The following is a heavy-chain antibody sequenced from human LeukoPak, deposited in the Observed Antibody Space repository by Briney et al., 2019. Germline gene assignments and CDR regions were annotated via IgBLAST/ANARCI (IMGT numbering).Heavy chain of an antibody. CDR2: IDPTDSST. D-gene: IGHD2-21*02. J-gene: IGHJ3*01. V-gene: IGHV5-10-1*01. Sequence: GGSLRISCQGSGYAFTNYWINWVRQMRGKGLEWMGKIDPTDSSTIYSPSFEGHVTITVDKSISTAYLHGRGLKASEPAMYYCTRRCGVVMTALSAVCAFDFWGQGTVVPVSS. CDR3: TRRCGVVMTALSAVCAFDF. CDR1: GYAFTNYW.